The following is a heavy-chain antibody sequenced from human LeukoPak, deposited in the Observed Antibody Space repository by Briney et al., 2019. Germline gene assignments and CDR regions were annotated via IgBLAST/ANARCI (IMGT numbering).Heavy chain of an antibody. V-gene: IGHV3-30*18. Sequence: GGSLRLSCAASGFTFSSYGMHWVRQAPGNGLEWVAVISYDGSNKYYADSVKGRFTISRDNSKNTLYLQMNSLRAEDTAVYYCAKGPSYDILTGIFDYWGQGTLVTVSS. D-gene: IGHD3-9*01. CDR2: ISYDGSNK. J-gene: IGHJ4*02. CDR1: GFTFSSYG. CDR3: AKGPSYDILTGIFDY.